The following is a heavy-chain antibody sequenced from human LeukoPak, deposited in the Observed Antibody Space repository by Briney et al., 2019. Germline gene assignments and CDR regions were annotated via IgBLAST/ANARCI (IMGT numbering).Heavy chain of an antibody. Sequence: ASVKVSCKVSGYTLTELSMHWVRQAPGKGLEWMGGFDPEDGETIYAQKFQGRVTMTEDTSTDTAYMELSSLRSEDTAVYYCATDLTTVTMNNYWGQGTLVTVSS. D-gene: IGHD4-17*01. CDR2: FDPEDGET. CDR1: GYTLTELS. CDR3: ATDLTTVTMNNY. J-gene: IGHJ4*02. V-gene: IGHV1-24*01.